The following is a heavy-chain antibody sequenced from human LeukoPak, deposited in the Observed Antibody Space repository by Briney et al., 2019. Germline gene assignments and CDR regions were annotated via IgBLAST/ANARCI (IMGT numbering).Heavy chain of an antibody. J-gene: IGHJ3*02. V-gene: IGHV1-2*02. Sequence: ASVKVSCKASGYTFTGYYMHWVRQAPGQGLEWMGWINPNSGGTNYAQKFQGRVTMTRDTSISTAYMELSRLRSDDTAVYYCARQTTVTRGGAFEIWGQGTMVTVSS. CDR1: GYTFTGYY. D-gene: IGHD4-17*01. CDR3: ARQTTVTRGGAFEI. CDR2: INPNSGGT.